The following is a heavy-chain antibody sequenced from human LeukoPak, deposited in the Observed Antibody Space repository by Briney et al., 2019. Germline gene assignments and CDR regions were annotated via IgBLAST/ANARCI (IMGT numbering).Heavy chain of an antibody. V-gene: IGHV3-23*01. CDR3: AKSGVNYDDHDYFDY. CDR2: ISGSGGST. J-gene: IGHJ4*02. CDR1: GFTFSSYA. Sequence: GGSLRLSCAASGFTFSSYAMSWVRQAPGKGLEWVSAISGSGGSTYYADSVKGRFTISRDNSKNTLYLQMNSLRAEDTAVYYCAKSGVNYDDHDYFDYWGQGTLVTVSS. D-gene: IGHD4-17*01.